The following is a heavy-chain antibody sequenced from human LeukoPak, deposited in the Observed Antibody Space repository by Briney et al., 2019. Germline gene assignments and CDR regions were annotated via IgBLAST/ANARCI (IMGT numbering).Heavy chain of an antibody. CDR1: GDSISRGYY. J-gene: IGHJ4*02. CDR3: ARSVGNSGSFQGYNY. CDR2: IFHSGST. V-gene: IGHV4-38-2*02. D-gene: IGHD1-26*01. Sequence: PSETLSLTCTVSGDSISRGYYRAWIRQPPGTGLEWIGSIFHSGSTYYKPSLLSRFTISVDTSKNQFSLKMSSVTAADTAVYYCARSVGNSGSFQGYNYWGQGILVTVSS.